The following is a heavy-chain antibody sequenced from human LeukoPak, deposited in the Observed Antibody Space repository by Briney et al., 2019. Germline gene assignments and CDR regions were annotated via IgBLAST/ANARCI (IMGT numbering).Heavy chain of an antibody. V-gene: IGHV3-21*01. CDR3: ATGVPYYYDSVFNY. Sequence: PGGSLRLSCAASGFTFSSYSMNWVRQAPGKGLEWVSSISSSSSYIYYADSVKGRFTISRDNAKNSLYLQMNSLRAEDTAVYYGATGVPYYYDSVFNYWGQGTLVTVSS. CDR2: ISSSSSYI. CDR1: GFTFSSYS. D-gene: IGHD3-22*01. J-gene: IGHJ4*02.